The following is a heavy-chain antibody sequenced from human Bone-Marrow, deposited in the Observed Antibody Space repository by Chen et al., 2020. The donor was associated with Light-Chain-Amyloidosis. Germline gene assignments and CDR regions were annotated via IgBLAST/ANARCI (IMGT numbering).Heavy chain of an antibody. CDR3: ARAQPYGDVGGGWFDP. Sequence: QVQLQQWGAGLLKPSETLSLTCAVYGGSFSGYYWSWIRQPPGKGLEWIGEINHSGSTNYNPSLKSRVTISVDTAKNQFSLKLGSVTAADTAVYYCARAQPYGDVGGGWFDPWGQGTLVTVSS. CDR2: INHSGST. D-gene: IGHD4-17*01. J-gene: IGHJ5*02. CDR1: GGSFSGYY. V-gene: IGHV4-34*01.